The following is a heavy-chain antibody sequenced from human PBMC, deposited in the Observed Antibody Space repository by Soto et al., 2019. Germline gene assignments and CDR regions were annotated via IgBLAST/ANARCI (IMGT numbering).Heavy chain of an antibody. CDR3: ARYYDILTGYGMDV. Sequence: TLSLTCAISGDSVSSNSAAWNWIRQSPSRGLEWLGRTYYRSKWYNDYAVSVKSRITIHPDTSKNQFSLQLNSVTPEDTAVYYCARYYDILTGYGMDVWGQGTTVTVSS. V-gene: IGHV6-1*01. CDR2: TYYRSKWYN. J-gene: IGHJ6*02. CDR1: GDSVSSNSAA. D-gene: IGHD3-9*01.